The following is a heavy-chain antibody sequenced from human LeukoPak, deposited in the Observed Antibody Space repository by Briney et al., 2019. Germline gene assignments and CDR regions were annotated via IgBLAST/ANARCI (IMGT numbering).Heavy chain of an antibody. CDR3: AKDRYYGSGNYYRKFDY. V-gene: IGHV3-23*01. CDR2: ISGSGDST. Sequence: GGSLRLSCAASGFTFRSYAMSWVRQAPGKGLQWVSAISGSGDSTYYADSVQGRFTISRDNSKNTLYLQMNSLRAEDTAVYYCAKDRYYGSGNYYRKFDYWGQGTLVTVSS. D-gene: IGHD3-10*01. J-gene: IGHJ4*02. CDR1: GFTFRSYA.